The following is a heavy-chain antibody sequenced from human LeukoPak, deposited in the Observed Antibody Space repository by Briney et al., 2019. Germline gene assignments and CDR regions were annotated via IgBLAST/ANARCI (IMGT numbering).Heavy chain of an antibody. D-gene: IGHD6-19*01. J-gene: IGHJ4*02. CDR3: AKYGNSGWVIDN. CDR2: IYYTGGT. CDR1: GGSIGSDY. Sequence: SETLSLTCTVSGGSIGSDYWTWIRQPPGKGLEYIGYIYYTGGTNYNPSLKSRVTISVDTSKNQYSLKLSSVTAADTAVYFCAKYGNSGWVIDNWGQGTLVTVSS. V-gene: IGHV4-59*08.